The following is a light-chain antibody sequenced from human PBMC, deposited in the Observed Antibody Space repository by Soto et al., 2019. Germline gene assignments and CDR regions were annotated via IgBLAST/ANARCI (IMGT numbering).Light chain of an antibody. CDR2: DAS. J-gene: IGKJ1*01. CDR1: QSVSSY. Sequence: EIVLTQSPATLSLSPGERATLSCRASQSVSSYLTWYQQKPGQAPRLLIYDASNRATGIPARFSGSGSGTDFTLTISSLEPEDFAVYYCQQRSNSWTFGQGPRVEIK. CDR3: QQRSNSWT. V-gene: IGKV3-11*01.